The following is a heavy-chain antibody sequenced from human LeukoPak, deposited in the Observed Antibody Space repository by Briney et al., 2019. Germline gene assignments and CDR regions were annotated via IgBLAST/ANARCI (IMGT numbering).Heavy chain of an antibody. J-gene: IGHJ4*02. CDR1: GFTFSSYS. V-gene: IGHV3-48*01. Sequence: GGSLRLSCAASGFTFSSYSMNWVRQAPGKGLEWVSYISSSSSTIYYADSVKGRFTISRDNSKNTLYLQMNSLRAEDTAVYYCARVSYDYVWGSPPGYFDYWGQGTLVTVSS. CDR2: ISSSSSTI. D-gene: IGHD3-16*01. CDR3: ARVSYDYVWGSPPGYFDY.